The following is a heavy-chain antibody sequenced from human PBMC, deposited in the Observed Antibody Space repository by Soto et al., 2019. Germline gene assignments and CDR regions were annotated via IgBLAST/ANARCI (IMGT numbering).Heavy chain of an antibody. CDR1: GGTFSSYA. CDR3: ARVVRMNDFWGLSHYYYGMDV. Sequence: GASVKVSCKASGGTFSSYAISWVRQAPGQGLEWMGGIIPIFGTANYAQKFQGRVTITADESTSTAYMELSSLRSEDTAVYYCARVVRMNDFWGLSHYYYGMDVWGQGTTVTV. D-gene: IGHD3-3*01. CDR2: IIPIFGTA. V-gene: IGHV1-69*13. J-gene: IGHJ6*02.